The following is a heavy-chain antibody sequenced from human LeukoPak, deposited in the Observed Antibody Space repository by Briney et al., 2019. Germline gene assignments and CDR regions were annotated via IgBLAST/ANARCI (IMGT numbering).Heavy chain of an antibody. J-gene: IGHJ4*02. CDR3: ARNGGCSSTSCYSEGLFDY. V-gene: IGHV3-48*02. Sequence: GGSLRLSCAASGVTLSTYAMSWARQAPGKGLEWVSYISSSSSTIYYADSVKGRFTISRDNAKNSLYLQMNSLRDEDTAVYYCARNGGCSSTSCYSEGLFDYWGQGTLVTVSS. CDR2: ISSSSSTI. D-gene: IGHD2-2*01. CDR1: GVTLSTYA.